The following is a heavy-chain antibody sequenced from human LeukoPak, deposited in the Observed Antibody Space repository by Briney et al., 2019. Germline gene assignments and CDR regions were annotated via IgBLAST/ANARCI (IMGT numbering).Heavy chain of an antibody. D-gene: IGHD2-8*02. CDR2: IGSDGSGT. V-gene: IGHV3-74*03. J-gene: IGHJ6*02. CDR1: GFSLSGYW. Sequence: GGSLRLSCAASGFSLSGYWMHWVRQIPGKGLMWVARIGSDGSGTTYADPVKGRFTISRDNSKNTLYLQMNGLRDEDAAVYHCTRVQAGRSGLMDVWGRGTTVTVSS. CDR3: TRVQAGRSGLMDV.